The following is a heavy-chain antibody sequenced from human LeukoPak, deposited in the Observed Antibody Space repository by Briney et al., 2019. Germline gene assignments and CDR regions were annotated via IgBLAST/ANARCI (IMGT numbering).Heavy chain of an antibody. Sequence: GGSLRLSCTASGLTFDDYAMHWVRQAPAKCLELVSLISGDGGTTDYADSVKGRFTISRDNRRNSLYLHMNSLRTEDTALYFCAKVYVGSWYAYDHWGQGTLVTVSS. D-gene: IGHD6-13*01. CDR3: AKVYVGSWYAYDH. CDR2: ISGDGGTT. CDR1: GLTFDDYA. V-gene: IGHV3-43*02. J-gene: IGHJ4*02.